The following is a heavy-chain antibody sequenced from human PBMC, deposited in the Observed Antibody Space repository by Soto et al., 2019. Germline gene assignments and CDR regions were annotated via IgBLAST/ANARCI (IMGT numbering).Heavy chain of an antibody. CDR2: ISYDGSNK. CDR1: GFTFSIYS. D-gene: IGHD3-22*01. J-gene: IGHJ4*02. Sequence: GGSLRLSCAASGFTFSIYSMNWVRQAPGKGLEWVAVISYDGSNKYYADSVKGRFTISRDNSKNTLYLQMNSLRAEDTAVYYCVRDFLEFDYYDSSGYFDYWGQGTLVTVSS. V-gene: IGHV3-30*03. CDR3: VRDFLEFDYYDSSGYFDY.